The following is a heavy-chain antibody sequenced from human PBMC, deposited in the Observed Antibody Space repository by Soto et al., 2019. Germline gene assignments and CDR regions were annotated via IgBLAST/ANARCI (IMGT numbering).Heavy chain of an antibody. CDR2: IILIFGTA. Sequence: QVQLVQSGAEVKKPGSSVKVSCKASGGTFSCYAISWVRQSPGQGLEWMGGIILIFGTANYAQKFQGRVTITADKSTSTAYMELSSLRSEDTAVYYCASGLGYCSSTSCRPLFDPWGQGTLVTVSS. D-gene: IGHD2-2*01. V-gene: IGHV1-69*06. J-gene: IGHJ5*02. CDR3: ASGLGYCSSTSCRPLFDP. CDR1: GGTFSCYA.